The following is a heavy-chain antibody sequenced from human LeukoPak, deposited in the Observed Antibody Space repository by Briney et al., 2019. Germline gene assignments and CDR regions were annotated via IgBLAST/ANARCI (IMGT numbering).Heavy chain of an antibody. Sequence: GASVKVSCKASGYTFTSYGISWVRQAPGQGLEWMGGIIPIFGTANYAQKFQGRVTITTDESTSTAYMELSSLRSEDTAVYYCARDRYSGSWNDPMAYWGQGTLVTVSS. J-gene: IGHJ4*02. CDR3: ARDRYSGSWNDPMAY. CDR2: IIPIFGTA. D-gene: IGHD1-1*01. V-gene: IGHV1-69*05. CDR1: GYTFTSYG.